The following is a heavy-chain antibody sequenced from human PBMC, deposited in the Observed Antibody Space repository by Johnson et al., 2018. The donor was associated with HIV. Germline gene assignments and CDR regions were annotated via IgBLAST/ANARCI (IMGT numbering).Heavy chain of an antibody. CDR2: LYRSGST. D-gene: IGHD2-2*02. CDR3: AKDMGAYQLLYALDI. Sequence: VQLVESGGGLIQLGGSLRLSCAASGFSVSSKYMSWVRQAPGKGLEWVSALYRSGSTYYVDSVKGRFTISRDNSKNTLHLQMNSLRVDDTAVYYCAKDMGAYQLLYALDIWGRGTMVIVSS. J-gene: IGHJ3*02. V-gene: IGHV3-53*01. CDR1: GFSVSSKY.